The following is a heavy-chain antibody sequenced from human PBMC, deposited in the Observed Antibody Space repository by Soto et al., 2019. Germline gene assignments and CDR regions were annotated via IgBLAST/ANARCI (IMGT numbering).Heavy chain of an antibody. J-gene: IGHJ6*02. CDR3: ARDARGTRGFDEMDI. Sequence: GASVKVSCKASGYIFTGYHIHWLRQSAGRGLEWMGWINPNSGDTEYAQNFQGRVTMTRDTSFNLVYMEMSGLMSDDTAVYYCARDARGTRGFDEMDIWGQGTTVTVSS. D-gene: IGHD3-9*01. CDR2: INPNSGDT. CDR1: GYIFTGYH. V-gene: IGHV1-2*02.